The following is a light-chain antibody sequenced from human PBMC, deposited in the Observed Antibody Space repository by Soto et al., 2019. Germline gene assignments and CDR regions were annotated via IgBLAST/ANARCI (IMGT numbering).Light chain of an antibody. Sequence: QSVLTQPPSASRTPGQRVTFSCSGSSSNIGRNTVKWYRQLPGTAPKLLIGSSDQRPSGVPDRFSGSQSGTSASLAISGLQSEDEADYICAAWDDSLNAWAFGGGTKLTVL. CDR1: SSNIGRNT. J-gene: IGLJ3*02. V-gene: IGLV1-44*01. CDR2: SSD. CDR3: AAWDDSLNAWA.